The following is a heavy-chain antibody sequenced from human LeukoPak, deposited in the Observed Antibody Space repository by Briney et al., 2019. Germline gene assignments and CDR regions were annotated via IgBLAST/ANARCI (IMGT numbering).Heavy chain of an antibody. CDR2: ISASSGNT. Sequence: ASVKVSCKASGYTLNSYGINWVRQAPGQGLEWMAWISASSGNTIYAHKLQGRVTMTTDTSTSTAYMELRSLRSDDTAVYYCARDPTGDDAFDIWGQGTMVTVSS. D-gene: IGHD1-1*01. CDR3: ARDPTGDDAFDI. CDR1: GYTLNSYG. V-gene: IGHV1-18*01. J-gene: IGHJ3*02.